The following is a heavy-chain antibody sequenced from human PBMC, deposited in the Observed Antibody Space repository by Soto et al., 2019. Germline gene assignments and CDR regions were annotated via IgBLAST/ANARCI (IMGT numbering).Heavy chain of an antibody. D-gene: IGHD3-3*01. V-gene: IGHV1-18*04. J-gene: IGHJ4*02. Sequence: ASVKVSCEASGYTFTSYGISWVRQAPGQGLEWMGWISTYSGNTDYAQKFQGRITMTTDTSTDTVYMELRSLRSGDTAVYFCARNLFGVIIMGDYWGQGTLVTVSS. CDR1: GYTFTSYG. CDR3: ARNLFGVIIMGDY. CDR2: ISTYSGNT.